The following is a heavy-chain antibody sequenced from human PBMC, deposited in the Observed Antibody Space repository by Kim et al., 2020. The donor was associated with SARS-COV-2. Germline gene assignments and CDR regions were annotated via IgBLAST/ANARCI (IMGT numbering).Heavy chain of an antibody. V-gene: IGHV3-11*01. CDR3: ARDLGPLDSSSWYVTYYGMDV. J-gene: IGHJ6*02. D-gene: IGHD6-13*01. CDR1: GFTFSDYY. Sequence: GGSLRLSCAASGFTFSDYYMSWIRQAPGKGLEWVSYISSSGSTIYYADSVKGRFTISRDNAKNSLYLQMNSLRAEETAVYYCARDLGPLDSSSWYVTYYGMDVWGQGTTVTVSS. CDR2: ISSSGSTI.